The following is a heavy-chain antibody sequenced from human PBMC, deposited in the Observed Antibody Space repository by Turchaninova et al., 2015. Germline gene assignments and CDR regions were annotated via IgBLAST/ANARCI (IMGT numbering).Heavy chain of an antibody. CDR3: ARHVWSRGYFDL. CDR1: GGSCSDNS. V-gene: IGHV4-34*01. CDR2: INQSGST. J-gene: IGHJ2*01. Sequence: QVRLQHWGAGLLKPSETLSLTCAVYGGSCSDNSWNWIRQPPGKGLEWIGEINQSGSTNYNPSLKSRVTISVDTSKNQFSLKLKSVTAADTAVYYCARHVWSRGYFDLWGRGILVTVSS. D-gene: IGHD3-16*01.